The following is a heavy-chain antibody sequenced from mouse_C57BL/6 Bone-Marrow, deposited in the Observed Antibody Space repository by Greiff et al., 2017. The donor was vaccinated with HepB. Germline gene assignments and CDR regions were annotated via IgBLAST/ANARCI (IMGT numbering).Heavy chain of an antibody. CDR3: ARDGSSYWYFDV. CDR1: GYSITSGYY. J-gene: IGHJ1*03. D-gene: IGHD1-1*01. CDR2: ISYDGSN. V-gene: IGHV3-6*01. Sequence: EVKLMESGPGLVKPSQSLSLTCSVTGYSITSGYYWNWIRQFPGNKLEWMGYISYDGSNNYNPSLKNRISITRDTSKNQFFLKLNSLTTEDTATYYCARDGSSYWYFDVWGTGTTVTVSS.